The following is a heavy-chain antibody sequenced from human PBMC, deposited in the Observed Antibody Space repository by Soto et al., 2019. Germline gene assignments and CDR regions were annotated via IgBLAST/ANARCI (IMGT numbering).Heavy chain of an antibody. D-gene: IGHD5-12*01. V-gene: IGHV3-23*01. Sequence: PGGSLRLSCAASGFTFSSYAMSWVRQAPGKGLEWVSAISGSGGSTYYADSVKGRFTISRDNSKNTLYLQMNSLRAEDTAVYYCAKEAGIDGYNYNWFDPWGQGTLVTVSS. CDR1: GFTFSSYA. CDR3: AKEAGIDGYNYNWFDP. J-gene: IGHJ5*02. CDR2: ISGSGGST.